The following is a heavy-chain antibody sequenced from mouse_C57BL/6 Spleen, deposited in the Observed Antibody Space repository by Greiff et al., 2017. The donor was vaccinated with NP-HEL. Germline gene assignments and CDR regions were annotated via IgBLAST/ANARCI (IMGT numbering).Heavy chain of an antibody. J-gene: IGHJ4*01. CDR1: GYAFSSSW. CDR2: IYPGDGDT. CDR3: ASYGNYYAMDY. V-gene: IGHV1-82*01. Sequence: QVQLQQSGPELVKPGASVKISCKASGYAFSSSWMNWVKQRPGKGLEWIGRIYPGDGDTNYNGKFKGKATLTADKSSSTAYMQLSSLTSEDSAVYFCASYGNYYAMDYWGQRTSVTVSS. D-gene: IGHD2-1*01.